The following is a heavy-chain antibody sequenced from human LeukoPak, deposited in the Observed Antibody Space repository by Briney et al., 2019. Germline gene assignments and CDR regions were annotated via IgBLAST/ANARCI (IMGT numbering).Heavy chain of an antibody. D-gene: IGHD5-24*01. CDR3: ARRGDGYPYYFDY. Sequence: SETLSLTCTVSGGSISSYYWSWIRQPPGKGLEWIGYIHYGGSTNYNPSLKSRVTISVDTSKNQFSLKLSSVTAADTAVYYCARRGDGYPYYFDYWGQGTLVTVSS. V-gene: IGHV4-59*08. J-gene: IGHJ4*02. CDR1: GGSISSYY. CDR2: IHYGGST.